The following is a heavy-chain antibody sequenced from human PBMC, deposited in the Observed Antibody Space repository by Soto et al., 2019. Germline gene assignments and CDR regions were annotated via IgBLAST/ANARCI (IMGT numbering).Heavy chain of an antibody. Sequence: EVQLLESGGGLVQPGGSLRLSCAASGFTFSRHGMSWVRQAPGKGLEWVSALTSSGGTTYYADSVKGRFTISRDNTKNTLYRQMNSLLFEDTAVYYCAKVMGAWVTQVYFDYWGQGALVTVSS. D-gene: IGHD2-21*02. CDR1: GFTFSRHG. CDR3: AKVMGAWVTQVYFDY. J-gene: IGHJ4*02. V-gene: IGHV3-23*01. CDR2: LTSSGGTT.